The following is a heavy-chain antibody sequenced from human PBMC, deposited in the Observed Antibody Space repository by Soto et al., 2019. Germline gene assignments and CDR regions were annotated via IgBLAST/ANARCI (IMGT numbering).Heavy chain of an antibody. CDR1: GYMFTSYD. CDR2: MNPNSGNT. J-gene: IGHJ6*02. D-gene: IGHD1-26*01. Sequence: QVQLVQSGAEVKKPGASVTVSCTASGYMFTSYDIGWVRQATGQGLEWMGWMNPNSGNTGYAQNFQGRVTMTSHTTMGRAYMELLSLRSDDTAVYYCARIPSYATSGPIDYYSGMDVWGQGAPVTVSS. CDR3: ARIPSYATSGPIDYYSGMDV. V-gene: IGHV1-8*01.